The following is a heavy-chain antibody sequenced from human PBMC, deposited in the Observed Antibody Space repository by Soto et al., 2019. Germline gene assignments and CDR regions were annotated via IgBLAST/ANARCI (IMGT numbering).Heavy chain of an antibody. CDR3: ARDRVPRHSMDV. J-gene: IGHJ6*02. CDR1: GGSISSYY. Sequence: PSETLSLTCTVSGGSISSYYWSWIRQPPGKGLEWIGYIYYSGSTNYNPSLKSRVTISVDTSKNQFSLKLSSVTAADTAVYYCARDRVPRHSMDVWGQGTTVTVSS. CDR2: IYYSGST. V-gene: IGHV4-59*01.